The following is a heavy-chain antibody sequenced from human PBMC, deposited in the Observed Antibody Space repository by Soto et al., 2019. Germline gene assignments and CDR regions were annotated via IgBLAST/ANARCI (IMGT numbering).Heavy chain of an antibody. V-gene: IGHV3-30*18. CDR3: AKIYGDYWYFDY. CDR2: ISYDGSNK. J-gene: IGHJ4*02. D-gene: IGHD4-17*01. CDR1: GFTFSSYG. Sequence: GGSLRLSCAASGFTFSSYGMHWVRQAPGKGLEWVAVISYDGSNKYYADSVKGRFTISRDNSKNTLYLQMNSLRAEDTAVYYCAKIYGDYWYFDYWGQGTLVTVSS.